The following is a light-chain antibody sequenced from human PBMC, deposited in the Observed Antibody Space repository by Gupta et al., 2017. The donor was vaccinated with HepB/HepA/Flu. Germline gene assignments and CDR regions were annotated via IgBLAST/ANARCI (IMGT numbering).Light chain of an antibody. CDR3: PTYNNWPA. CDR1: QGVSSH. V-gene: IGKV3-15*01. CDR2: DAS. Sequence: EVWITQSPATLSVSPGERATLSCGASQGVSSHLAWYQQRLGQSRRLLIYDASTRATRIPASFSGSGSETEFTLTIGELQSEEFAVCFCPTYNNWPAFGGGTKVEIK. J-gene: IGKJ4*01.